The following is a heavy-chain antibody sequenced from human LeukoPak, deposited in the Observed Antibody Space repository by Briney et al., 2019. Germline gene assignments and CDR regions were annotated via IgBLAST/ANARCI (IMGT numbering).Heavy chain of an antibody. J-gene: IGHJ4*02. CDR3: ARGGRTTLFDY. Sequence: PGGSLRLSCAASGFTFSSYAMHWVRQAPGKGLEWVAVISYDGSNKYYADSVKGRFTISRDNSKNTRYLQMNSLRAEDTAVYYCARGGRTTLFDYRGQGTLVTVSS. D-gene: IGHD1-1*01. CDR2: ISYDGSNK. CDR1: GFTFSSYA. V-gene: IGHV3-30-3*01.